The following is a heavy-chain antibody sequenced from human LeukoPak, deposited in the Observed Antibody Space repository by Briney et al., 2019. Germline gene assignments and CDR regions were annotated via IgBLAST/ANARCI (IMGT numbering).Heavy chain of an antibody. CDR1: GGSISSGGYY. CDR3: ARDNGVVVDIVATIEYYFDY. Sequence: SETLSLTCTVSGGSISSGGYYWSWIRQHPGKGLEWIGYIYYSGSTYYNPSLKSRVTISVDTSKNQFSLKLSSVTAADTAVYYCARDNGVVVDIVATIEYYFDYWGQGTLVTVSS. J-gene: IGHJ4*02. V-gene: IGHV4-31*03. CDR2: IYYSGST. D-gene: IGHD5-12*01.